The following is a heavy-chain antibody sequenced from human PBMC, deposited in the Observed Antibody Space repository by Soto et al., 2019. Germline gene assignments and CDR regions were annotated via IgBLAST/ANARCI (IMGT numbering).Heavy chain of an antibody. Sequence: QVQLVQSGAEVKKPGASVKVSCRPSGYTFTAYYIHWVRQAPGQGLEWMGWVYPNSGGTRDAQNFQGRVTMTRETYTSSVYMELNWLRSDDTALYYCARDNYGPLDYWGQGSLVTVSS. CDR2: VYPNSGGT. D-gene: IGHD3-16*01. V-gene: IGHV1-2*02. CDR1: GYTFTAYY. CDR3: ARDNYGPLDY. J-gene: IGHJ4*02.